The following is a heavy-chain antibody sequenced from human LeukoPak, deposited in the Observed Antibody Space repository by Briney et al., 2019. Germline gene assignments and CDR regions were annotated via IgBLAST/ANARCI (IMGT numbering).Heavy chain of an antibody. Sequence: PGGSLRLSCAASGFSFSTYSFSWVRQAPGKGLEWVSGISASGGDTFYADSVKGRFTISRDHARNSLYLQMNNLRGEDTAIYYCARDAGNSGYGCDLWGQGTLVTVSS. CDR1: GFSFSTYS. CDR2: ISASGGDT. D-gene: IGHD5-12*01. CDR3: ARDAGNSGYGCDL. V-gene: IGHV3-23*01. J-gene: IGHJ5*02.